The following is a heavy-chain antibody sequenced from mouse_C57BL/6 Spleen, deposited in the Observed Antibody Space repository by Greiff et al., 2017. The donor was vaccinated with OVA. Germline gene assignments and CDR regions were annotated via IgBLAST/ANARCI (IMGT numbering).Heavy chain of an antibody. V-gene: IGHV1-74*01. D-gene: IGHD2-3*01. CDR3: AIYNGFYYIDD. J-gene: IGHJ2*01. CDR2: IHPSDSDT. Sequence: VQLQQPGAELVKPGASVKVSCKASGYTFTSYWMHWVKQRPGQGLEWIGRIHPSDSDTNYNQKFKGKATLTVAKSSSTAYMQLSGLTSEYSSVNYCAIYNGFYYIDDGSQGTTLTVSS. CDR1: GYTFTSYW.